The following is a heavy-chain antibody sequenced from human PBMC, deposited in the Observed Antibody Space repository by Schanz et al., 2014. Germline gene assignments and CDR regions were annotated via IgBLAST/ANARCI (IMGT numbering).Heavy chain of an antibody. CDR1: GFTFSSYA. V-gene: IGHV3-23*01. CDR2: ISGSGGST. D-gene: IGHD3-3*01. Sequence: EVQLLESGGGLVEPGGSLRLSCAASGFTFSSYAMSWVRQAPGKGLEWVSAISGSGGSTYYADSVKGRFTISRDNAKNSLFLHMNSLRAEDTAVYYCARDSFFAFDYWGQGTLVTVSS. J-gene: IGHJ4*02. CDR3: ARDSFFAFDY.